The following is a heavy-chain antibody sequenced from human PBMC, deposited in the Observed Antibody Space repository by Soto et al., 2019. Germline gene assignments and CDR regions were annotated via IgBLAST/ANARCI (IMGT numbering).Heavy chain of an antibody. V-gene: IGHV3-13*01. CDR2: IGTAGDT. Sequence: GGSLRLSCAASGFTFSSYDMHWVRQATGKGLEWVSAIGTAGDTYYPGSVKGRFTISRENAKNSLYLQMNSLRAGDTAVYYCARVAGITIFGVVIIYYYYYYYMDVWGKGTTVTVSS. CDR3: ARVAGITIFGVVIIYYYYYYYMDV. CDR1: GFTFSSYD. J-gene: IGHJ6*03. D-gene: IGHD3-3*01.